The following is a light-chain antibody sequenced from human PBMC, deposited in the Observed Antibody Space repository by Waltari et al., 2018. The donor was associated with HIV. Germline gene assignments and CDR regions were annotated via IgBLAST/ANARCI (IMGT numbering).Light chain of an antibody. CDR2: ENT. CDR1: SGRICSRY. V-gene: IGLV6-57*04. J-gene: IGLJ3*02. Sequence: NFMLTQPHSVSESPGKTTTFSCTRNSGRICSRYVQWYQQRPGSAPIIVIFENTKRPSGVPDRFSGSIDSSSNSASLTISGLKTEDEATYYCQSYDDNNSWIFGGGTMLTVL. CDR3: QSYDDNNSWI.